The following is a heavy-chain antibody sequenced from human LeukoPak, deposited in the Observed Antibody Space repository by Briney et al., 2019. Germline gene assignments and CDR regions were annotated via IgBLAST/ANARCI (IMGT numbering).Heavy chain of an antibody. CDR1: GFTFSSYW. Sequence: PGGSLRLSCAASGFTFSSYWMSWVRQAPGKGLEWVANIKQDGGERFYVDSVKGRFTISRDNAKNSLYLQMNSLRVEDTAVYYCAREDHSNYNYWGQGTLVTVSS. CDR3: AREDHSNYNY. J-gene: IGHJ4*02. D-gene: IGHD4-11*01. V-gene: IGHV3-7*01. CDR2: IKQDGGER.